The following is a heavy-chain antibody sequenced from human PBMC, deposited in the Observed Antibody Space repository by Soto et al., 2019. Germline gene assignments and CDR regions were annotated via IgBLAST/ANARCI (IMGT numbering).Heavy chain of an antibody. CDR1: GGTFSSYA. D-gene: IGHD3-10*01. CDR3: ARGYYGSGSYPPRPFDY. J-gene: IGHJ4*02. CDR2: IIPIFGTA. V-gene: IGHV1-69*06. Sequence: ASVKVSCKASGGTFSSYAISWVRQAPGQGLEWMGGIIPIFGTANYAQKFQGRVTITADKSTSTAYMELSSLRSEDTAVYYCARGYYGSGSYPPRPFDYWGQGTLVTVSS.